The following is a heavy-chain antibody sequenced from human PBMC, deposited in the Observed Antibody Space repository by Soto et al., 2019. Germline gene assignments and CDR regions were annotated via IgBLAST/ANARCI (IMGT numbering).Heavy chain of an antibody. CDR2: IIPIFGTA. CDR1: GGTFSSYA. D-gene: IGHD2-8*01. J-gene: IGHJ4*02. Sequence: ASVKVSCKASGGTFSSYAISWVRQAPGQGLEWMGGIIPIFGTANYAQKFQGRVTITADESTSTAYMELSSLRSEDTAVYYCARDCTNGVCSSYFDYWGQGTLVTVSS. V-gene: IGHV1-69*13. CDR3: ARDCTNGVCSSYFDY.